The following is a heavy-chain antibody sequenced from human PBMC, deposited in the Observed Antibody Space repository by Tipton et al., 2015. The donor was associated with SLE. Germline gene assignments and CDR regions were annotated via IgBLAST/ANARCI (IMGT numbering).Heavy chain of an antibody. D-gene: IGHD1-26*01. CDR3: ARLRIVNGFHGLDY. J-gene: IGHJ4*02. Sequence: LRLSCAVSGGSISSGGYCWSWIRQPPGKGLEWIGYIYPSGSTFYNPSLESRVTISLDRSKNQFSLKLSSVTAADTAVYFCARLRIVNGFHGLDYWGLGTRVTVSA. CDR2: IYPSGST. V-gene: IGHV4-30-2*01. CDR1: GGSISSGGYC.